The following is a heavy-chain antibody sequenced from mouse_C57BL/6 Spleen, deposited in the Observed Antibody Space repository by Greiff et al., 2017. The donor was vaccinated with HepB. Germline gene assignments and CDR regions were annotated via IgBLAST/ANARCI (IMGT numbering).Heavy chain of an antibody. CDR3: ARWEYGNSFDY. CDR1: GYTFTSYT. CDR2: INPSSGYT. V-gene: IGHV1-4*01. J-gene: IGHJ2*01. Sequence: VQLQQSGAELARPGASVKMSCKASGYTFTSYTMHWVKQRPGQGLEWIGYINPSSGYTKYNQKFKDKATLTADESSSTAYMQLSSLTSEDSAVYYCARWEYGNSFDYWGQGTTLTVSS. D-gene: IGHD2-10*02.